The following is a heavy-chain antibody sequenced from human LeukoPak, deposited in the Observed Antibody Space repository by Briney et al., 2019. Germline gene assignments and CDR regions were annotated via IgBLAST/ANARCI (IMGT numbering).Heavy chain of an antibody. Sequence: ETLSLTCAVYGGSFSGYYWSWIRQAPGKGLEWVANIKPDGSEKYNADSVKGRFTISRDNTENSLYLQMNSLRAEDTAVYYCVRDLSYFDYWGQGTLVIVSS. J-gene: IGHJ4*02. CDR3: VRDLSYFDY. CDR1: GGSFSGYY. V-gene: IGHV3-7*01. D-gene: IGHD3-9*01. CDR2: IKPDGSEK.